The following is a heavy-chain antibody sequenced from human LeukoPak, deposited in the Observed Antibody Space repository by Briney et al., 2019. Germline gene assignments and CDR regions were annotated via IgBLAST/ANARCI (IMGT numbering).Heavy chain of an antibody. D-gene: IGHD6-13*01. J-gene: IGHJ5*02. CDR2: IGTAGDT. V-gene: IGHV3-13*01. CDR1: GFTFSSYD. Sequence: GGSLRLSCAASGFTFSSYDMHWVRQATGKGLEWVSAIGTAGDTYYPGSVKGRFTISRENAKNSLYLQMNSLRAEDTAVYYCARVAVAGPTGWFDPWGQGTLVTVSS. CDR3: ARVAVAGPTGWFDP.